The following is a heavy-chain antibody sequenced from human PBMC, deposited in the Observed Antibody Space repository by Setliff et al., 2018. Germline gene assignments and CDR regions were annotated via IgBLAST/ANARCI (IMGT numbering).Heavy chain of an antibody. CDR3: ARAPPNRYSGSYEYFYMDV. D-gene: IGHD1-26*01. CDR2: ISYSGTP. Sequence: SETLSLTCTVSDDSFTSSRYYWGWIRQAPGSGLEWIGSISYSGTPYYNPSLKSRVTISVDTSKNQFSLKVSSVTAADTAVYYCARAPPNRYSGSYEYFYMDVWGKGTTVTVSS. J-gene: IGHJ6*03. CDR1: DDSFTSSRYY. V-gene: IGHV4-39*07.